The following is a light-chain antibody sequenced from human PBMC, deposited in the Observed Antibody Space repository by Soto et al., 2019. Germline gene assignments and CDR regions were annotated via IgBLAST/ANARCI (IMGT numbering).Light chain of an antibody. CDR3: QYYGNSPLT. CDR2: GAF. V-gene: IGKV3-20*01. CDR1: KSISTSS. Sequence: IVLTQSPGTLSLSPGVRAALIFRTSKSISTSSLAWYRQKPGQAPRLLIYGAFKRATGIPSRFSGGGSGTDFTLTITRLEPEDFAVYYCQYYGNSPLTFGQGTKV. J-gene: IGKJ1*01.